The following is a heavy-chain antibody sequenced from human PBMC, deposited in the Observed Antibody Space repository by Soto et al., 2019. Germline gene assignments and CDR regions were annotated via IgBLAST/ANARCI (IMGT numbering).Heavy chain of an antibody. CDR1: GYPVTAYY. CDR2: INPATGAA. Sequence: QLHLVQSGAVVKKPGASVTVSCSASGYPVTAYYMHWVRQAPGRGLEWMGGINPATGAAKYTQTFQGRVTMTRATSASTVFMEPSGLTSEDPAVFYCARGGGVGVAGSAAFDMWGQGTVVTVSS. J-gene: IGHJ3*02. D-gene: IGHD3-16*01. V-gene: IGHV1-2*02. CDR3: ARGGGVGVAGSAAFDM.